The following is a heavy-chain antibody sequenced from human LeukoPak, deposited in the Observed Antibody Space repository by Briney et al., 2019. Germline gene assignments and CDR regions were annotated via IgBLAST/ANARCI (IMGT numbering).Heavy chain of an antibody. CDR1: GGSISSSSYY. V-gene: IGHV4-39*01. D-gene: IGHD6-13*01. CDR3: ARRGVYSSSWSALFDY. Sequence: PSETLSLTCTVSGGSISSSSYYWGWIRQPPGKGLEWIGSIYYSGSTYYNPSLKSRVTISVDTSKNQFSLKLSSVTAADTAVYYCARRGVYSSSWSALFDYWGQGTLVTVSS. J-gene: IGHJ4*02. CDR2: IYYSGST.